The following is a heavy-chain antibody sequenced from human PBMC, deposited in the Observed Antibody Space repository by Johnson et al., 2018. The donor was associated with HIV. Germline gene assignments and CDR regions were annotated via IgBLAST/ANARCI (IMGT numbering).Heavy chain of an antibody. CDR1: GFTFSRYA. V-gene: IGHV3-30*04. CDR3: ARDQGDIVVVVAAELWAFDI. CDR2: IWYDGSNK. Sequence: QVQLVESGGGVVQPGRSLRLSCAPSGFTFSRYAMHWVRQAPGKGLEWVAGIWYDGSNKYYADSVKGRFTISRDNSKNTLYLQMSSLRPEDTAVYYCARDQGDIVVVVAAELWAFDIWGQGTMVTVSS. J-gene: IGHJ3*02. D-gene: IGHD2-15*01.